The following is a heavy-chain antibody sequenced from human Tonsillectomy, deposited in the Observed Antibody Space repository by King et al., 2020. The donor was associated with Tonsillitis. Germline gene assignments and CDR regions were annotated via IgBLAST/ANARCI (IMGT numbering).Heavy chain of an antibody. CDR1: GFSLSTSGVG. Sequence: TLKESGPTLVKPTQTLTLTCTFSGFSLSTSGVGVGWIRQPPGKALEWLALIYWYDDKRYRPSLKSRLTITKDTSKNQVVLTLTNMDPVDTATYYCAYRHPAEFNWPYGAFDIWGQGTMVTVSS. J-gene: IGHJ3*02. CDR3: AYRHPAEFNWPYGAFDI. CDR2: IYWYDDK. D-gene: IGHD1-20*01. V-gene: IGHV2-5*01.